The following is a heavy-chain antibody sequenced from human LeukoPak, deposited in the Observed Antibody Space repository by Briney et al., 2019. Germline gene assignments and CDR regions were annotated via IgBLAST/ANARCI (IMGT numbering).Heavy chain of an antibody. D-gene: IGHD2-15*01. J-gene: IGHJ4*02. CDR1: GFTFTNAW. Sequence: GGSLRLSCAASGFTFTNAWMTWARQAPGKGLEWVGRIKSKTDGETTEYAAPVKGRFSVSRDDSKNTLYLQMNSLKTEDTAVYYCTNGPVAADYWGQGTLVTVSS. CDR2: IKSKTDGETT. V-gene: IGHV3-15*01. CDR3: TNGPVAADY.